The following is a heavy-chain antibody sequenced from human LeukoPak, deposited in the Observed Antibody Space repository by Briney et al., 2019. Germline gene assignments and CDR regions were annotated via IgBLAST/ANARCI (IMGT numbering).Heavy chain of an antibody. CDR1: GGSISSYY. V-gene: IGHV4-4*07. Sequence: SETLPLTCTVSGGSISSYYWSWIRQPAGKGLEWIGRIYTSGSTNFNPSLKSRVTMSVDTSKNQFSLKLSSVTAADTAVYYCARDWRGQSSWGIDYWGQGTLVTVSS. D-gene: IGHD6-13*01. CDR3: ARDWRGQSSWGIDY. J-gene: IGHJ4*02. CDR2: IYTSGST.